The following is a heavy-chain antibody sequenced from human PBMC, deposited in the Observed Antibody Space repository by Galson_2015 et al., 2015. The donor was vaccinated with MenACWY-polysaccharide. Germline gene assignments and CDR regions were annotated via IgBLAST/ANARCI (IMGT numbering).Heavy chain of an antibody. CDR3: ARGFRGSSDN. D-gene: IGHD3-10*01. CDR2: MNQDGSDK. J-gene: IGHJ4*02. Sequence: SLRLSCAASGFTFSNYWMNWVRQAPGKGLEWVANMNQDGSDKRYAESVRGRFTISRDNGKSSLFLQMISLRAEDTALYYCARGFRGSSDNWGQGSLVTVSS. CDR1: GFTFSNYW. V-gene: IGHV3-7*01.